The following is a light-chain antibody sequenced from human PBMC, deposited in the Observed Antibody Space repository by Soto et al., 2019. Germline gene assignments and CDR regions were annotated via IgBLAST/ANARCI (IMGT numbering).Light chain of an antibody. V-gene: IGKV1-16*02. J-gene: IGKJ4*01. CDR2: DAS. CDR3: QQYKSYPLT. CDR1: QDLSNS. Sequence: DIQMTQSPSSLSASVGDRVTITCRASQDLSNSLVCLQQKPGKVPKSLIYDASSLQSGAPSKFSGSGSGTDFTLTISSLQPEDFATYYCQQYKSYPLTVGGGTKVEIK.